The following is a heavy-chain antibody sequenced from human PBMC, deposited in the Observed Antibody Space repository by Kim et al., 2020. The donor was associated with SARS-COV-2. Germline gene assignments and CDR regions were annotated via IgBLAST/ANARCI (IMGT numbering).Heavy chain of an antibody. CDR1: GYSFTSYW. J-gene: IGHJ4*02. CDR3: ARPRNLGELSFGY. D-gene: IGHD3-16*02. CDR2: IYPGDSDT. Sequence: GQSLKISCKGSGYSFTSYWIGWVRQMPGKGPEWMGIIYPGDSDTRYSPSFQGQVTISADKSITTAYLQWSSLKASDTAMYYCARPRNLGELSFGYWGQGTLVTVSS. V-gene: IGHV5-51*01.